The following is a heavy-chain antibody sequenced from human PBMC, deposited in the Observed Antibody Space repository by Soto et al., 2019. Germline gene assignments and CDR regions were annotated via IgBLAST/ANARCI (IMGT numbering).Heavy chain of an antibody. J-gene: IGHJ4*02. CDR1: GYTFTNYY. CDR3: ARALPRSSGYSYGALDY. CDR2: FNPSGTST. D-gene: IGHD5-18*01. V-gene: IGHV1-46*01. Sequence: QVQLVQSGAEVKKPGASVKVSCKASGYTFTNYYMHWVRQAPGQGLEWMGIFNPSGTSTTYAQKFQGRGTMTRDTSTSTVYMELNSLRSDDTAVYYCARALPRSSGYSYGALDYWGQGTLVTVSS.